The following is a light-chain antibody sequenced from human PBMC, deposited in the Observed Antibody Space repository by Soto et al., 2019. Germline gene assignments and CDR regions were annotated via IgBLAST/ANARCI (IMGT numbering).Light chain of an antibody. CDR1: SSDVGRYIY. CDR2: EVS. Sequence: QSVLTQPPSASGSPGQSVTISCTGTSSDVGRYIYVSWYQQHPGKAPKIIMYEVSKGPSGVPDRFSGSKSGNTASLTVSGLQAEDEADYYCSSYGGSNNYVFGTGTKLTVL. V-gene: IGLV2-8*01. CDR3: SSYGGSNNYV. J-gene: IGLJ1*01.